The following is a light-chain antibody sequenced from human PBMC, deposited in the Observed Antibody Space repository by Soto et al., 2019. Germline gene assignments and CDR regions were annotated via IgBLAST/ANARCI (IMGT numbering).Light chain of an antibody. CDR3: SSYTSSSTSV. V-gene: IGLV2-14*01. J-gene: IGLJ1*01. CDR2: NVS. Sequence: QSALTQPVSVSGSPGQSITISCTGTSSDVGAYNFVSWYQQHPGKAPKLMIYNVSNRPSGVSNRFSGSKSGDTASLTISGLQAEDEADYYCSSYTSSSTSVFGTGTKVTVL. CDR1: SSDVGAYNF.